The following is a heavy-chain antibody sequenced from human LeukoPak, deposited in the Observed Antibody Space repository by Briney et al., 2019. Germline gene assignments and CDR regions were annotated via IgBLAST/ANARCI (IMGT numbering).Heavy chain of an antibody. CDR1: GFIFDNYA. J-gene: IGHJ3*02. CDR2: ISWNTGNK. D-gene: IGHD3-16*01. Sequence: GGSLRLSCAAAGFIFDNYAMPWVRQAPGKGLEWVSRISWNTGNKDYADSVKGRFTISRDNDKNSLFLQMNSLRPEDTALYYCVKGTTFDAFDMRGQGTMVIVFS. CDR3: VKGTTFDAFDM. V-gene: IGHV3-9*01.